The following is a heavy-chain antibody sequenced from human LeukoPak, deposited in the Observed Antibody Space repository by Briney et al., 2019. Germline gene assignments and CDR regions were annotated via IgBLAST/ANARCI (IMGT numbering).Heavy chain of an antibody. J-gene: IGHJ4*02. Sequence: SVKVSCKASGGTFTSYAISWVRQAPGQGLEWMGGIIPIFGIANYAQKFQGRVTITADESTSTAYMELSSLRSEDTAVYYCAGRWFRGRYYFDYWGQGTLVTVSS. V-gene: IGHV1-69*01. CDR1: GGTFTSYA. CDR2: IIPIFGIA. CDR3: AGRWFRGRYYFDY. D-gene: IGHD2-15*01.